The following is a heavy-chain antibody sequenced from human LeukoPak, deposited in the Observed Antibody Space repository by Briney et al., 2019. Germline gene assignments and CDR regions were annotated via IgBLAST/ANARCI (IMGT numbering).Heavy chain of an antibody. Sequence: SETLTLTCAVYGGSFSGYYWSWIRQAPGKGLEWVGGINHSGNTHYNPSLKRRVTISGDTSKHQFSLKLSSVTAADTAVYYCARGRYSSGHFDYWGQGTLVTVSS. V-gene: IGHV4-34*01. D-gene: IGHD6-19*01. CDR3: ARGRYSSGHFDY. CDR2: INHSGNT. CDR1: GGSFSGYY. J-gene: IGHJ4*02.